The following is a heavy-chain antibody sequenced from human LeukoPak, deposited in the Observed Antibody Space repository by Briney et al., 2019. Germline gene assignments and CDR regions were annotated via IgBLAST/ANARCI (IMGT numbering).Heavy chain of an antibody. D-gene: IGHD1-20*01. J-gene: IGHJ4*02. V-gene: IGHV3-21*01. CDR3: ARGPYNWNDLRIDY. Sequence: GGSLRLSCAASGFTFSRYNMIWVRQAPGKGLEWVSSISSSTYIYYADSVEGRFTIPRDNAKNSLYLQMNGLRAEDTAVYYCARGPYNWNDLRIDYWGQGTPVTVSS. CDR2: ISSSTYI. CDR1: GFTFSRYN.